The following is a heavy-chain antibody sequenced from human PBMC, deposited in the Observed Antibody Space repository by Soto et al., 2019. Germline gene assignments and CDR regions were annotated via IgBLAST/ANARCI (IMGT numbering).Heavy chain of an antibody. Sequence: PGESLKISCKGSGYSFTSYWISWVRQMPGKGLEWMGRIDPSDSYTNYSPSFQGHVTISADKSISTAYLQWSSLKASDTAMYYCARHVSGWSVIDWFDLWGPGTLVTVSS. J-gene: IGHJ5*02. V-gene: IGHV5-10-1*01. CDR1: GYSFTSYW. D-gene: IGHD6-19*01. CDR3: ARHVSGWSVIDWFDL. CDR2: IDPSDSYT.